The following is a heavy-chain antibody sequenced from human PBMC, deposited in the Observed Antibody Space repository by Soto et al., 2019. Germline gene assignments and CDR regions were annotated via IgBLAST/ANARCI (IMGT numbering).Heavy chain of an antibody. CDR1: GFTFSSYL. V-gene: IGHV3-74*01. CDR2: INSDGSHT. CDR3: ARLGYSSGWDY. Sequence: GGSLRLSCAASGFTFSSYLMHWARQAPGKGLLWVSRINSDGSHTNYADSVKGRFTISRDNAKNTLYLQMNSLRAEDTAVYYCARLGYSSGWDYWGKGTLVTVSS. J-gene: IGHJ4*02. D-gene: IGHD6-19*01.